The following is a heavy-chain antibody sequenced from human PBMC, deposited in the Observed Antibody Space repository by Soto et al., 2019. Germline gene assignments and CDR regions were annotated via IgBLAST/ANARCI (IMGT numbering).Heavy chain of an antibody. V-gene: IGHV2-5*01. CDR2: IYWNDDK. D-gene: IGHD6-19*01. J-gene: IGHJ6*02. Sequence: QITLKESGPTLVKPTQTLTLTCTFSGFSLSTSGVGVGWIRQPPGTALEWLALIYWNDDKRYSPSLKSRLTSTKDTSKNQVVLTMTNMDPVDTATYYCAHLASAVAGTSYYYDCGMDVWGQGTTVTVSS. CDR3: AHLASAVAGTSYYYDCGMDV. CDR1: GFSLSTSGVG.